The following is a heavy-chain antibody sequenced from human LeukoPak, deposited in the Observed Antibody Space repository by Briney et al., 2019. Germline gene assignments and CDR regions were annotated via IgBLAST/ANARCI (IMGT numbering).Heavy chain of an antibody. CDR3: AKGLQGWLLPFDY. CDR1: GFTFSAYA. Sequence: GGSLRLSCAASGFTFSAYAMTWVRQAPGKGLHWVSVISGSGGSTYYADSVKGRFTISRDNSKNTLYLQMNSLRAEDTAVYYCAKGLQGWLLPFDYWGQGTLVTVSS. CDR2: ISGSGGST. D-gene: IGHD3-22*01. V-gene: IGHV3-23*01. J-gene: IGHJ4*02.